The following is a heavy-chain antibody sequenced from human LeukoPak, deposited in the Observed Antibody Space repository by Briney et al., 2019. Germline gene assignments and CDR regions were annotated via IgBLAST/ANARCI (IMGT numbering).Heavy chain of an antibody. D-gene: IGHD3-22*01. CDR2: INPNSGGT. CDR3: ATYSSGYYYVAFDI. J-gene: IGHJ3*02. Sequence: ASVKVSCKASGYTFTGYYMHWVRRAPGQGLEWMGWINPNSGGTNYAQKFQGRVTMTRDTSISTAYMELSRLRSDDTAVYYCATYSSGYYYVAFDIWGQGTMVTVSS. CDR1: GYTFTGYY. V-gene: IGHV1-2*02.